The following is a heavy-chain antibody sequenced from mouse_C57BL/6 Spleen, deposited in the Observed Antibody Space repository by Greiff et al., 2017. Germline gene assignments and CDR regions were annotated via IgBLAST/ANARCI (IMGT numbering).Heavy chain of an antibody. CDR2: INPSTGGT. J-gene: IGHJ2*01. CDR1: GYSFTGYY. CDR3: ARIITTVVADY. V-gene: IGHV1-42*01. Sequence: VQLQQSGPELVKPGASVKISCKASGYSFTGYYMNWVKQSPEKSLEWIGEINPSTGGTTYNQKFKAKATLTVDKSSSTAYMQLKSLTSEDSAVYYCARIITTVVADYWGQGTTLTVSS. D-gene: IGHD1-1*01.